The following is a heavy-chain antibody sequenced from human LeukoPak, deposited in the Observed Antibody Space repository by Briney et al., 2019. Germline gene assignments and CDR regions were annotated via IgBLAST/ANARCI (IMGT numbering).Heavy chain of an antibody. J-gene: IGHJ3*02. CDR3: ARLGSDAFDI. CDR2: IYSGGSI. CDR1: GFTVSNKY. Sequence: TGGSLRLSCAASGFTVSNKYMSWVRQAPGKGLEWVAVIYSGGSIYYADSVKGRFTISRDNSKNTLYLQMNSLRAEDTAVYYCARLGSDAFDIWGQGTMVTVSS. D-gene: IGHD3-10*01. V-gene: IGHV3-53*01.